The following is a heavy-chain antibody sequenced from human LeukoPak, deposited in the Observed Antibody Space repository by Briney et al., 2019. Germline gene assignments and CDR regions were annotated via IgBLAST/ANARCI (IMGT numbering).Heavy chain of an antibody. CDR3: ARGGTTVETPAGN. D-gene: IGHD4-23*01. CDR2: ISYDGSNK. CDR1: GFTFSNYA. Sequence: GGSLRLSCAASGFTFSNYAVHWVRQAPGKGLEWVAVISYDGSNKFYADSVKGRFTISRDNSKNTLFLQVNSLRAEDTAVYYCARGGTTVETPAGNWGQGTLIIVSS. V-gene: IGHV3-30-3*01. J-gene: IGHJ4*02.